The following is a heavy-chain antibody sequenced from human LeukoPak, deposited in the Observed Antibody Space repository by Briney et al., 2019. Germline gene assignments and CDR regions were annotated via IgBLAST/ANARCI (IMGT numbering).Heavy chain of an antibody. CDR2: IYYSGST. D-gene: IGHD6-6*01. Sequence: SETLSLTCTVSGGSISSYYWSWIRQPPGKGLEWIGYIYYSGSTNYNPSLKSRVTISVDTSKNQFSLKLSSVTAADTAVYYCARGGAIAARLFDYWGQGTLVTVSS. V-gene: IGHV4-59*01. CDR1: GGSISSYY. J-gene: IGHJ4*02. CDR3: ARGGAIAARLFDY.